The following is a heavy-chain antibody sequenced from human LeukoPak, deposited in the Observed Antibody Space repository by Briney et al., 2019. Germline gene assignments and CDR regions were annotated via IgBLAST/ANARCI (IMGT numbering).Heavy chain of an antibody. D-gene: IGHD4-17*01. J-gene: IGHJ4*02. V-gene: IGHV3-48*04. CDR2: ISNRGSSI. Sequence: GGSLRLSCAASGFTFSSYSMNWVRQAPGKGLEWVSYISNRGSSIYYADSVKGRFTISRDNAKNSLYLQMNSLRAEDTAVYYCATYLTVTLDYWGQGTLVTVSS. CDR3: ATYLTVTLDY. CDR1: GFTFSSYS.